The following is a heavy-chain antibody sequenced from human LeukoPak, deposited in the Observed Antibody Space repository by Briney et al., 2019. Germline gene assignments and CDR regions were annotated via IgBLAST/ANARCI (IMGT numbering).Heavy chain of an antibody. J-gene: IGHJ4*02. CDR3: VRDNRSYNFDY. Sequence: GGSLRLSCAASGFTFSGYWMHWVRQAPGKGLVWVSCIKSDGSFTSIADSAKGRFTISRDNAKNTVYLQMNSLRAEDTAVYYCVRDNRSYNFDYWGQGTLVTVSS. CDR2: IKSDGSFT. D-gene: IGHD1-26*01. CDR1: GFTFSGYW. V-gene: IGHV3-74*01.